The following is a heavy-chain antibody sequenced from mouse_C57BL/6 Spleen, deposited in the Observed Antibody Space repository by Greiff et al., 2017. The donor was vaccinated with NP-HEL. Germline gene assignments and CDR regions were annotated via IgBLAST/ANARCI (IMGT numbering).Heavy chain of an antibody. D-gene: IGHD2-1*01. CDR1: GYTFTDYY. J-gene: IGHJ4*01. CDR3: ARSAYGKDAMDY. V-gene: IGHV1-19*01. Sequence: EVQLQQSGPVLVKPGASVKMSCKASGYTFTDYYMNWVKQSHGKSLEWIGVINPYNGGTSYNQKFKGKATLTVDKSSSTAYMELNSLTSEDSAVYYCARSAYGKDAMDYWGQGTSVTVSS. CDR2: INPYNGGT.